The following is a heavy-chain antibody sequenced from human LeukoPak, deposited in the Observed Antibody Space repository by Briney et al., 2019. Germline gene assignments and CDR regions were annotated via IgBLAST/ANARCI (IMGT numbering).Heavy chain of an antibody. CDR2: IRYDGSNK. D-gene: IGHD2-2*01. CDR3: AKLLFPDCSSTSCFDY. CDR1: GFTFSSYG. J-gene: IGHJ4*02. V-gene: IGHV3-30*02. Sequence: GGSLRLSCAASGFTFSSYGMHWVRQAPGKGLEWVAFIRYDGSNKYYADSVRGRFTISRDNSKNTLYLQMNSLRAEDTAVYYCAKLLFPDCSSTSCFDYWGQGTLVTVSS.